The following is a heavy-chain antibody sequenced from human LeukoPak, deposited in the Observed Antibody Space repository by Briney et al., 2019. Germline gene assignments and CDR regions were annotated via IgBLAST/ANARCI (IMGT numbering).Heavy chain of an antibody. V-gene: IGHV4-59*01. CDR1: GSSLTRYS. CDR3: ARVYYYYYYGMDV. CDR2: IYYSGST. Sequence: PSETLSLTCTVSGSSLTRYSWSWGRQPPGKGLEWIGYIYYSGSTNYNPSLKSRVTISVDTSKNQFSLKLSSVTAADTAVYYCARVYYYYYYGMDVWGQGTTVTVSS. J-gene: IGHJ6*02.